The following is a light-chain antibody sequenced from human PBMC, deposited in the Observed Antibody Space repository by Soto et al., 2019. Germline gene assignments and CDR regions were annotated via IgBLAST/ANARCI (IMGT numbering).Light chain of an antibody. CDR3: QHYGGTPWT. Sequence: IVMTQSPATLSFSPGERAKLSCSPSQSISSSYLAWYQQKPGQAPSLLIYSASTRATDIPDRISGSGSGTDFTLTISRLEPEDFAVYYCQHYGGTPWTFGQGTKVDIK. CDR2: SAS. V-gene: IGKV3-20*01. CDR1: QSISSSY. J-gene: IGKJ1*01.